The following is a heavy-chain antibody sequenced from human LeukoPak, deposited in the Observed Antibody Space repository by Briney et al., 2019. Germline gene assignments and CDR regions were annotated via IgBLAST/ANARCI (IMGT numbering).Heavy chain of an antibody. CDR3: AKDMLAGTTPRTDF. V-gene: IGHV3-21*04. Sequence: GGSLKLSCVASGFTFSTYTMNWVRQAPGKGLEWVSSISKIPSSMDYAVSVAGRFTISRDNAKNTLYLQMNSLRAEDTAVYYCAKDMLAGTTPRTDFWGQGTLVTVSS. CDR2: ISKIPSSM. CDR1: GFTFSTYT. J-gene: IGHJ4*02. D-gene: IGHD6-13*01.